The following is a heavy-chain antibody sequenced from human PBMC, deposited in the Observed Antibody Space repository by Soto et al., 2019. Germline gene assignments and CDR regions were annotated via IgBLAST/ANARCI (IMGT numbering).Heavy chain of an antibody. V-gene: IGHV4-38-2*01. D-gene: IGHD1-26*01. CDR1: GYSINHGYY. CDR3: ARGTGQSGSDCYFYY. Sequence: SETLSLTCAVSGYSINHGYYWGWIRQSPGKGLEWIGSIYHSGSTYYNPSLKSRVTISPDTSKNHFSLKLSSVTAAATAVYYGARGTGQSGSDCYFYYWGQGALVTVSS. CDR2: IYHSGST. J-gene: IGHJ4*02.